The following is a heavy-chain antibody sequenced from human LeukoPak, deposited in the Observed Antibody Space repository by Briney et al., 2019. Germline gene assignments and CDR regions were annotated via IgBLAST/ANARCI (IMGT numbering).Heavy chain of an antibody. J-gene: IGHJ4*02. CDR1: GFTFSSYG. CDR2: ISYDGSNK. CDR3: AREYKEDYYDSSGYSN. Sequence: GGSLRLSCAASGFTFSSYGMHWVRQAPGKGLEWVAAISYDGSNKYYADSVKGRFTISRDNSKNTLYLQMNSLRAEDTAVYYCAREYKEDYYDSSGYSNWGQGTLVTVSS. D-gene: IGHD3-22*01. V-gene: IGHV3-33*05.